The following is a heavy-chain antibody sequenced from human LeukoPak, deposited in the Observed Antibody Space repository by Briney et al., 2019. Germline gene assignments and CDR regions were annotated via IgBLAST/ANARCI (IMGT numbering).Heavy chain of an antibody. J-gene: IGHJ3*02. CDR2: IYHSGSP. Sequence: SETLSLTCAVSGGSISSNNWWGWVRQPPGKGLEWIGEIYHSGSPNYNPSLKSRVTISVDKSRNHFSLNLSSVTAADTAVYYCARAADAFDIWGQGTMVTVSS. CDR1: GGSISSNNW. V-gene: IGHV4-4*02. CDR3: ARAADAFDI.